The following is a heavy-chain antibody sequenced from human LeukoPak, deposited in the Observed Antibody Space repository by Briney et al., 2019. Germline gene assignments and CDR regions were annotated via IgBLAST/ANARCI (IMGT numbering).Heavy chain of an antibody. J-gene: IGHJ4*02. V-gene: IGHV4-39*07. CDR2: IYYSGST. CDR3: ARASLPYYYDSSGYQFDY. Sequence: PSETLSLTCTVSGGSITSSPYHWAWIRQPPGKGLEWIGSIYYSGSTYYNPSLKSRVTISVDTSKNQFSLKLSSVTAADTAVYYCARASLPYYYDSSGYQFDYWGQGTLVTVSS. CDR1: GGSITSSPYH. D-gene: IGHD3-22*01.